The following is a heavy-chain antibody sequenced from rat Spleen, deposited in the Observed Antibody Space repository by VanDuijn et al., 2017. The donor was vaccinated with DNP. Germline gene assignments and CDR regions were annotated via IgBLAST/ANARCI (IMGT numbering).Heavy chain of an antibody. D-gene: IGHD1-10*01. V-gene: IGHV5-31*01. CDR1: GFTFNNYW. Sequence: EVQLVESGGDLVQPGRSLKLSCVASGFTFNNYWMAWIRQVPGRGLEWVASITSSGGSTYYPDSVKGRCTISRDNAKSTLYLQMNSLRSEDMATYYCARPIYNNHGGFAYWGQGTLVTVSS. CDR3: ARPIYNNHGGFAY. J-gene: IGHJ3*01. CDR2: ITSSGGST.